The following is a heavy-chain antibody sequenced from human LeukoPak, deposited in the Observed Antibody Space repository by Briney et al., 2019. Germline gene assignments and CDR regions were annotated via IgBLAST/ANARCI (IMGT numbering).Heavy chain of an antibody. CDR1: GGSISSYY. CDR3: ARLIEAPNYFDY. Sequence: SETLSLTCTVSGGSISSYYWSWIRQPPGKGLEWIGYIYYSGSTNYNPSLKSRVTISVDTSKNQFSLKLSSVTAADTAVYYCARLIEAPNYFDYWGQGTLVTVSS. J-gene: IGHJ4*02. CDR2: IYYSGST. V-gene: IGHV4-59*01.